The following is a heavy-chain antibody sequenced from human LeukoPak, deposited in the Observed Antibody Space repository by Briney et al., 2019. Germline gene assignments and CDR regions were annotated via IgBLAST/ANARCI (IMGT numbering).Heavy chain of an antibody. J-gene: IGHJ4*02. CDR3: ARDRGIAVAGLVGY. D-gene: IGHD6-19*01. V-gene: IGHV3-21*01. CDR2: ISSSSSYI. Sequence: GGSLRLSCAASGFTFSSYSMNWVRQAPGKGLEWVSSISSSSSYIYYVDSVKGRFTISRDNAKNSLYLQMNSLRAEDTAVYYCARDRGIAVAGLVGYWGQGTLVTVSS. CDR1: GFTFSSYS.